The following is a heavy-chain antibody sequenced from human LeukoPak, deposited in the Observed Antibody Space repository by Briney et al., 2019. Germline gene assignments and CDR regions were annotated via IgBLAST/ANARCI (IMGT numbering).Heavy chain of an antibody. J-gene: IGHJ6*02. D-gene: IGHD3-16*01. Sequence: SETLSLTCAVYGGSFSGYYWSWIRQPPGKGLEWIGEINHSGSTNYNPSLKSRVTISVDTSKNQLSLKLSSVTAADTAVYYCARAPVWAYGMDVWGQGTTVTVSS. CDR2: INHSGST. CDR1: GGSFSGYY. CDR3: ARAPVWAYGMDV. V-gene: IGHV4-34*01.